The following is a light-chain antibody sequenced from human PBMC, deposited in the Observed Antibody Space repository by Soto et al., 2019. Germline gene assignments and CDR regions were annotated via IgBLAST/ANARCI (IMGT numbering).Light chain of an antibody. CDR3: AAWDDSLTGVV. CDR2: SNN. CDR1: SSIIGSNT. J-gene: IGLJ3*02. V-gene: IGLV1-44*01. Sequence: QSVLTQPPSASGTPGQRVTISCSGSSSIIGSNTLNWYQQLPGTAPKLLLYSNNQRPSGVPDRFSGSKSGTSASLAISGLQSEDEADYYCAAWDDSLTGVVFGGGTKVTVL.